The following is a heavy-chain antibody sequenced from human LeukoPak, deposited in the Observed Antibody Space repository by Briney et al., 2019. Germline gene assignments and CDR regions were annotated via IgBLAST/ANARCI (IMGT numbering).Heavy chain of an antibody. D-gene: IGHD2-8*02. V-gene: IGHV3-74*01. Sequence: GGSLRLSCAASGFTFSDYWMHWVRQTPGKGLVWVSRINSDGSGTSYADSVKGRFTISRDNAKNTLYLQMNSLRADDTAVYYCVKNTVGTEFDPWGQGTLVTVSS. J-gene: IGHJ5*02. CDR3: VKNTVGTEFDP. CDR2: INSDGSGT. CDR1: GFTFSDYW.